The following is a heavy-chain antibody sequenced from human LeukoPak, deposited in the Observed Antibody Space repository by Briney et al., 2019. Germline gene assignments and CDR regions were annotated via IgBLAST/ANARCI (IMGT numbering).Heavy chain of an antibody. V-gene: IGHV7-4-1*02. D-gene: IGHD1-26*01. J-gene: IGHJ4*02. CDR2: INTNTGNP. Sequence: ASVKVSCKASGYTFTSYYMHWVRQAPGQGLEWMGWINTNTGNPTYAQGFTGRFVSSLDTSVSTAYLQISSLKAEDTAVYYCARDEVGATIWGQGTLVTVSS. CDR1: GYTFTSYY. CDR3: ARDEVGATI.